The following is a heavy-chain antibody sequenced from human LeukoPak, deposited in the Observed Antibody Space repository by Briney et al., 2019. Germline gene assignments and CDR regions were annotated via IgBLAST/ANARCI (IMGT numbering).Heavy chain of an antibody. J-gene: IGHJ6*02. CDR2: MNPNSGNT. Sequence: ASVKVSCKASGYTFTSYDINWVRQATGQGLEWMGWMNPNSGNTGYAQKFQGRVTMTRNTSISTAYMELSSLRSEDTAVYYCARGLIESGGAYYYYYYGMYVWGQGTTVTVSS. CDR3: ARGLIESGGAYYYYYYGMYV. CDR1: GYTFTSYD. D-gene: IGHD2-21*01. V-gene: IGHV1-8*01.